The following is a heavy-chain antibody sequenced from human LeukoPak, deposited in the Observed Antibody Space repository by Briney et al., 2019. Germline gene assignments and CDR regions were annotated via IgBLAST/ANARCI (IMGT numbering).Heavy chain of an antibody. D-gene: IGHD1-1*01. CDR2: TYYMSKWFH. J-gene: IGHJ4*02. CDR1: GDTVSVNSGA. CDR3: ARALERYYFDF. Sequence: SQTLSLTCALSGDTVSVNSGAWIWIRQYPSRGLEWLGRTYYMSKWFHDYAISVKGRIIISPDTSNNQFSLHLSSVTADDTGVYYCARALERYYFDFWGQGTLVTVSS. V-gene: IGHV6-1*01.